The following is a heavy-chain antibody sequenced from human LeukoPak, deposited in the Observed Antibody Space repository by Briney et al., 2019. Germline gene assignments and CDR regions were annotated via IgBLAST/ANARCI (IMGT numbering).Heavy chain of an antibody. CDR3: ARATTHGSGSYGDYYYYMDV. Sequence: ASVKVSCKASGYTFTGYYMHWVRQAPGQGLEWMGWINPNSGGTNYAQKFQGRVTMTRDTSISTAYMELSRRRSDDTAVYYCARATTHGSGSYGDYYYYMDVWGKGTTVTVSS. CDR2: INPNSGGT. CDR1: GYTFTGYY. J-gene: IGHJ6*03. V-gene: IGHV1-2*02. D-gene: IGHD1-26*01.